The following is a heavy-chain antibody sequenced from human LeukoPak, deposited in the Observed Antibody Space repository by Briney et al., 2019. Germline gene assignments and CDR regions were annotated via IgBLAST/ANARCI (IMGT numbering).Heavy chain of an antibody. J-gene: IGHJ3*02. V-gene: IGHV4-59*01. CDR3: ARDGLGYAIFDI. Sequence: SETLSLTCTVSGCSISSYYWSWIRQPPGKGLEWIGYIYYSGSTTYNPSLKSRVTISVDTSKNQFSLKLSSVTAADTAVYYCARDGLGYAIFDIWGQGTMVTVSS. D-gene: IGHD2-8*01. CDR2: IYYSGST. CDR1: GCSISSYY.